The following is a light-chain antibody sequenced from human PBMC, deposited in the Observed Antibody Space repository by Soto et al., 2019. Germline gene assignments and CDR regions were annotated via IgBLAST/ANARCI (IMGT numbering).Light chain of an antibody. V-gene: IGLV2-11*01. Sequence: QSVLTQPRSVSGSPGQSVTISCTGTSNNNYVSWYQHHPGKAPKLVIFDVSKRPSGVPDRFSGSKSGNTASLTISGLQAEDEADYYCSSHAGTYIYVFGTGTKVTVL. J-gene: IGLJ1*01. CDR2: DVS. CDR1: SNNNY. CDR3: SSHAGTYIYV.